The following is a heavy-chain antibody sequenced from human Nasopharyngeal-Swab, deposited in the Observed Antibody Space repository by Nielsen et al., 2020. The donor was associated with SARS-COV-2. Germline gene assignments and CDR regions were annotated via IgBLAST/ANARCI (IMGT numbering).Heavy chain of an antibody. CDR2: ISYDGSNK. Sequence: GGSLRLSCVASGFTFSSYGMHWVRQAPGKGLEWVAVISYDGSNKYYADSVKGRFTISRDNSKNTLYLQMNSLRAEDTAVYYCARANSSSWSFDYWGQGTLVTVSS. D-gene: IGHD6-13*01. V-gene: IGHV3-30*03. CDR1: GFTFSSYG. CDR3: ARANSSSWSFDY. J-gene: IGHJ4*02.